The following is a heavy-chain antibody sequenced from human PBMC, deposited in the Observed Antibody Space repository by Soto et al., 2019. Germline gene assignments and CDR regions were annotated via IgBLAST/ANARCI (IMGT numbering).Heavy chain of an antibody. CDR3: ARGAAAGDDKYNWFDP. D-gene: IGHD5-12*01. Sequence: ASVKVSCKASGYTFTTYYMHWVRQAPGQGLEWMGTINPSGGSTPYAQMFQGIVTVTRDTSTRLVYMELSSLRSEDTAVYYCARGAAAGDDKYNWFDPWGQGTLVTVSS. V-gene: IGHV1-46*01. J-gene: IGHJ5*02. CDR1: GYTFTTYY. CDR2: INPSGGST.